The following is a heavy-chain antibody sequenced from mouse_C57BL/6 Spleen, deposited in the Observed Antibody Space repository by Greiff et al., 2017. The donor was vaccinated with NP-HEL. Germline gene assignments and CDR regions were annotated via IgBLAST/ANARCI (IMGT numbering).Heavy chain of an antibody. CDR2: IYPGDGDT. Sequence: VKLMESGAELVKPGASVKISCKASGYAFSSYWMNWVKQRPGKGLEWIGQIYPGDGDTNYNGKFKGKATLTADKSSSTAYMQLSSLTSEDSAVYFCARGYYGSSSHAMDYWGQGTSVTVSS. CDR1: GYAFSSYW. J-gene: IGHJ4*01. D-gene: IGHD1-1*01. V-gene: IGHV1-80*01. CDR3: ARGYYGSSSHAMDY.